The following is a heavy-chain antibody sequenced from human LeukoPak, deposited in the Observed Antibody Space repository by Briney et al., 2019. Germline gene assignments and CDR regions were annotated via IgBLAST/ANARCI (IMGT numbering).Heavy chain of an antibody. D-gene: IGHD3-22*01. Sequence: SETLSLTCTVSGGSISSYYWSWIRQPAGKGLEWIGRIYTSGSTNYNPSLKSRVTTSVDTSKNQFSLKLSSVTAADTAVYYCARDRSYYDSSGYHIDYWGQGTLVTVSS. CDR3: ARDRSYYDSSGYHIDY. V-gene: IGHV4-4*07. CDR1: GGSISSYY. J-gene: IGHJ4*02. CDR2: IYTSGST.